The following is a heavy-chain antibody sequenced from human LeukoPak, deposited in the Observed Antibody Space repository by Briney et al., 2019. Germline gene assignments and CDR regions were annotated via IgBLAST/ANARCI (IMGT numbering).Heavy chain of an antibody. Sequence: ASVKVSCKASGYTFTSYGISWVRQAPGQGLEWMGWISAYNGNTNYAQKLQGRVTMTTDTSTSTAYMEVRSLRSDDTAVYYCARAAQVTGRPNLGGHFDYWGQGTLVTVSS. CDR3: ARAAQVTGRPNLGGHFDY. D-gene: IGHD6-6*01. V-gene: IGHV1-18*01. J-gene: IGHJ4*02. CDR2: ISAYNGNT. CDR1: GYTFTSYG.